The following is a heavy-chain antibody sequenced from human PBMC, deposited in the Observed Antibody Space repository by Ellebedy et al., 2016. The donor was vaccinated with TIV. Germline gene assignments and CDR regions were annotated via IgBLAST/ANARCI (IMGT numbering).Heavy chain of an antibody. CDR3: ARTTPYNIAVAGPDY. V-gene: IGHV3-21*01. D-gene: IGHD6-19*01. CDR2: ISSSGTYI. J-gene: IGHJ4*02. Sequence: GGSLRLSXKASGFLFSDCSMNWIRQAPGKGLEWVASISSSGTYIYYADSLEGRFTIARDNVKDSVFLQMNDLRVDDSGVYYYARTTPYNIAVAGPDYWGQGTLVTVTS. CDR1: GFLFSDCS.